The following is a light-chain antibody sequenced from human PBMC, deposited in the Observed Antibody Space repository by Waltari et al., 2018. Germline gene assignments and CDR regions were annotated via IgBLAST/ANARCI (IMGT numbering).Light chain of an antibody. Sequence: DIVMTQSPDYLAVSLGERATINCKSSPSVLYSSNNKNYLAWYQQKPGQPPKLLIYWASTRESGVPDRFSGSGSGTDFTLTISSLQAEDVAVYYCQQYYSTRLTFGGGTKVEIK. J-gene: IGKJ4*01. CDR1: PSVLYSSNNKNY. V-gene: IGKV4-1*01. CDR3: QQYYSTRLT. CDR2: WAS.